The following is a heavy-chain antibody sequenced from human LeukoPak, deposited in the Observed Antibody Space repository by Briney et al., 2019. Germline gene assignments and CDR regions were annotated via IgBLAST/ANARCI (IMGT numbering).Heavy chain of an antibody. CDR2: IYSNGDT. J-gene: IGHJ4*02. D-gene: IGHD2-15*01. CDR1: GGSINDYY. Sequence: SETLSLTCSVSGGSINDYYWTWIRQPPGKRLEWIGYIYSNGDTNYNPSLKRRVTISTDKSKNQFSLKLNSATAADAAVYYCAIYVRHCRVGSCYTFDYWGQGSLVTVSS. CDR3: AIYVRHCRVGSCYTFDY. V-gene: IGHV4-4*09.